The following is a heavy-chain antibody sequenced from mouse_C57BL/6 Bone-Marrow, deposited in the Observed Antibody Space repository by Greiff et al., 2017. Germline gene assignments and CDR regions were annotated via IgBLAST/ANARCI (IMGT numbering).Heavy chain of an antibody. CDR2: ISYSGST. V-gene: IGHV3-8*01. Sequence: EVQRVESGPGLAKPSQTLSLTCSVTGYSITSYYWNWIRKFPGNKLEYMGYISYSGSTYYNPSLKSRISINPDTSKNQYYLQWKSVTTEDTDTYYCARRTTVVATYWYFDVWGTGTTVTVSS. J-gene: IGHJ1*03. D-gene: IGHD1-1*01. CDR3: ARRTTVVATYWYFDV. CDR1: GYSITSYY.